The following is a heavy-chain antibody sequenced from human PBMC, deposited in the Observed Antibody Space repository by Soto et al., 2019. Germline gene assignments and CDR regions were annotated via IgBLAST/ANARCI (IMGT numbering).Heavy chain of an antibody. CDR2: VNGGGTTT. V-gene: IGHV3-74*01. CDR3: VRGPNPLDY. J-gene: IGHJ4*02. Sequence: PGGSLRLSCAASGFSCNNYWMHWVRQAPGKGLVWVSRVNGGGTTTSYADFVKGRFTISRDNAENTLYLQMTNLRVDDTAVYYCVRGPNPLDYWAQGTLVTVSS. CDR1: GFSCNNYW.